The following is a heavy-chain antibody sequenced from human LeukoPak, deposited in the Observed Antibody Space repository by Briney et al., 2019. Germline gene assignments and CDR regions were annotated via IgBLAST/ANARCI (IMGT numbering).Heavy chain of an antibody. CDR3: ARLYDSSGYYLYFDY. CDR1: GYSFTSYW. J-gene: IGHJ4*02. D-gene: IGHD3-22*01. V-gene: IGHV5-51*01. Sequence: GESLKISCKGSGYSFTSYWIGWVRQMPGKGLEWMGIIYPGDSDTRYSPSFQGQVTISADKSISTAYLQWGSLKASDTAMYYCARLYDSSGYYLYFDYWGQGTLVTVSS. CDR2: IYPGDSDT.